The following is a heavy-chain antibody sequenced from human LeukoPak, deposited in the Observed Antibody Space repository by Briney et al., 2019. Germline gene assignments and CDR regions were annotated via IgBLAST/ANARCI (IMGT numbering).Heavy chain of an antibody. CDR2: ISGSGGST. V-gene: IGHV3-23*01. CDR1: GFTFGDYV. Sequence: PGGSLRLSCTGSGFTFGDYVMSWVRQAPGKGLEWVSAISGSGGSTYYADSVKGRFTISRDNSKNTLYLQMNSLRAEDTAVYYCAKWGPAFDYWGQGTLVTVSS. CDR3: AKWGPAFDY. D-gene: IGHD3-16*01. J-gene: IGHJ4*02.